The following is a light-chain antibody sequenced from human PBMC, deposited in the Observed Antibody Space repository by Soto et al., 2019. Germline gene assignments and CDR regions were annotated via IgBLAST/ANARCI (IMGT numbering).Light chain of an antibody. CDR3: MQGTHWPWT. CDR2: KVS. V-gene: IGKV2-30*02. Sequence: DVVMTQSPLSLPVTLGQPASISCRSSQSLIHSDGDTYLNWFQQRPVQSPRRLIYKVSDRDSGVPDRFSGCGSGTDFTLKISRVEAEDVGIYYCMQGTHWPWTFGQGTEVEIE. CDR1: QSLIHSDGDTY. J-gene: IGKJ1*01.